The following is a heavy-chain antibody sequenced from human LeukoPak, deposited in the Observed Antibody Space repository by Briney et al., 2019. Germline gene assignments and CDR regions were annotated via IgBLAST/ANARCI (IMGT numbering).Heavy chain of an antibody. D-gene: IGHD3-22*01. J-gene: IGHJ4*02. V-gene: IGHV3-66*01. CDR2: IYSGGSA. CDR1: GFTVSSNY. Sequence: GGSLRLSCAAAGFTVSSNYMSWVRQAPGKGLEWVSVIYSGGSAYYAASVKGRFTISRDNSKNPLYLQMNSLRAEDTAVHYCARGLGDSSGYYFGYFDYWGQGTLVTVSS. CDR3: ARGLGDSSGYYFGYFDY.